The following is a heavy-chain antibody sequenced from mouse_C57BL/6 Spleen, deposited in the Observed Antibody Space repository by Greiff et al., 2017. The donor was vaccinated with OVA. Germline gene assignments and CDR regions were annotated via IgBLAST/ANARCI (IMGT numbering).Heavy chain of an antibody. D-gene: IGHD2-1*01. J-gene: IGHJ1*03. Sequence: EVKLQQSGPELVKPGASVKISCKASGYTFTDYYMNWVKQSHGKSLEWIGDINPNNGGTSYNQKFKGKATLTVDKSSSTAYMELRSLTSEDSAVYYCARGNGNYRYWYFDVWGTGTTVTVSS. CDR1: GYTFTDYY. V-gene: IGHV1-26*01. CDR3: ARGNGNYRYWYFDV. CDR2: INPNNGGT.